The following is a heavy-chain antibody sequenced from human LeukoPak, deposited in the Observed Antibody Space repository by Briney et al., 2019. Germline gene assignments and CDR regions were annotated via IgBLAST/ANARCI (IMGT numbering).Heavy chain of an antibody. D-gene: IGHD5-24*01. CDR2: INTDGSST. J-gene: IGHJ4*02. Sequence: GESLRLSCAASGFTFSTYWMHWVRQAPGKGLLWVARINTDGSSTLYADSVKGRLTISRDNAKSTLYLQMDSLRPEDTAVYYCARVDPTGDGYNCFDSWGQGTLVTVSS. CDR3: ARVDPTGDGYNCFDS. V-gene: IGHV3-74*01. CDR1: GFTFSTYW.